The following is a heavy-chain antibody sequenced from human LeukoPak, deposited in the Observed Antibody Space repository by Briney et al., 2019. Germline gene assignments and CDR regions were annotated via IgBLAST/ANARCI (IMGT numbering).Heavy chain of an antibody. CDR1: GYTFTSYG. CDR3: VKDWHILTGRNCFDP. D-gene: IGHD3-9*01. Sequence: ASVTVSFTASGYTFTSYGISWVRQAPGQGLEWMGWISAYNGNTNYAQKFQGRVTMSTDTSTSTAYMELRILRFDDTAIYYCVKDWHILTGRNCFDPWGQGTLVTVSS. CDR2: ISAYNGNT. V-gene: IGHV1-18*01. J-gene: IGHJ5*02.